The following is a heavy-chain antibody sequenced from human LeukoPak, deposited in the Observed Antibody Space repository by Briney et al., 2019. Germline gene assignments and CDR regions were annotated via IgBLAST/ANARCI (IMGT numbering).Heavy chain of an antibody. D-gene: IGHD3-10*01. V-gene: IGHV3-15*01. J-gene: IGHJ4*02. CDR1: GFTFSNAW. CDR2: IKSKTDGGTT. Sequence: PGGSLRLSCAASGFTFSNAWMSWVRQAPGKGLEWVGRIKSKTDGGTTDYAAPVKGRFTISRDDSKNTLYLQMNSLKTEDTAVYYCTLLWFGELFPFDYWGQGTLVTVSS. CDR3: TLLWFGELFPFDY.